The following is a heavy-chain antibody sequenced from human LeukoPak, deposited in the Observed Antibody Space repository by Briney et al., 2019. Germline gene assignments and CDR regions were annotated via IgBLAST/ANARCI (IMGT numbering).Heavy chain of an antibody. J-gene: IGHJ4*02. V-gene: IGHV3-23*01. CDR3: AKVSGYYFGYFDY. CDR1: GFTFSSYA. D-gene: IGHD3-22*01. CDR2: ISGSGGST. Sequence: PGGSLRLSCAASGFTFSSYAMSWVRQAPGKGLEWVSAISGSGGSTYYADSVKGRFTISRDNSKNTPYLQMNSLRAEDTAVYYCAKVSGYYFGYFDYWGQGTLVTVSS.